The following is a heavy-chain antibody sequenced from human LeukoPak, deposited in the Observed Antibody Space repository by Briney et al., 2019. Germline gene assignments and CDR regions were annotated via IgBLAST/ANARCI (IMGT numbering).Heavy chain of an antibody. V-gene: IGHV1-18*01. J-gene: IGHJ4*02. CDR3: ARMEWELYYFDY. CDR1: GYTFTSYG. CDR2: ISAYNGNT. Sequence: ASVKVSCKASGYTFTSYGISWVRQAPGQGLEWMGWISAYNGNTNYAQKLQGRVAMTTDTSTSTAYMELRSLRSDDTAVYYCARMEWELYYFDYWGQGTLVTVSS. D-gene: IGHD1-26*01.